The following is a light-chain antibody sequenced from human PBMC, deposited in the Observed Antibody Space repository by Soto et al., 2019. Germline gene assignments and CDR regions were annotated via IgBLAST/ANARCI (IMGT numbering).Light chain of an antibody. CDR2: GAS. CDR3: QQYGTSPWT. CDR1: QSVSSNY. Sequence: EIVLTQSPGTLSLSPGERATLSCRASQSVSSNYLGWYQQKLGQAPRILIYGASSRATGIPDRFSGSGSGTDFTLIISRLEPEDFAVYFCQQYGTSPWTFGQGTKVETK. J-gene: IGKJ1*01. V-gene: IGKV3-20*01.